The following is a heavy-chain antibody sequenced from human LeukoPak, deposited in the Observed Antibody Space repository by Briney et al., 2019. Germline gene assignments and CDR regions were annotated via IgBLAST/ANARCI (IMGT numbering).Heavy chain of an antibody. J-gene: IGHJ4*02. D-gene: IGHD2-2*01. CDR3: AKDVRTSTTRSIFDF. CDR2: VSGSGDNT. CDR1: GFTFTNYA. V-gene: IGHV3-23*01. Sequence: AGSLRLSCAASGFTFTNYAMSWVRQAPGKGLEWASAVSGSGDNTYYADSVKGRFTISRDNSKNTLYLQMNSLRAEDTAVYFCAKDVRTSTTRSIFDFWGQGTLVTVSS.